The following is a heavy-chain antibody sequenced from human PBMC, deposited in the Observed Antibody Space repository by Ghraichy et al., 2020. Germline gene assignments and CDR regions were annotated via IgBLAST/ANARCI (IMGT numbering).Heavy chain of an antibody. CDR3: AKAAGPRAGHDAFDI. CDR2: ISGSGGST. Sequence: ETLSLTCAASGFTFSSYAMSWVRQAPGKGLEWVSAISGSGGSTYYADSVKGRFTISRDNSKNTLYLQMNSLRAEDTAVYYCAKAAGPRAGHDAFDIWGQGTMVTVSS. D-gene: IGHD1-14*01. V-gene: IGHV3-23*01. CDR1: GFTFSSYA. J-gene: IGHJ3*02.